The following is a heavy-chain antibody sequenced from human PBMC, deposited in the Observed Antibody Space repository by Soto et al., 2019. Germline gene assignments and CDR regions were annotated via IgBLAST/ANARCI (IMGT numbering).Heavy chain of an antibody. D-gene: IGHD2-21*02. CDR2: ISSSSSYI. V-gene: IGHV3-21*01. J-gene: IGHJ4*02. CDR3: ARVDTCGGDCYPRPLPAVVDY. Sequence: EVQLVESGGGLVKPGGSLRLSCAASGFTFSSYSMNWVRQAPGKGLEWVSSISSSSSYIYYADSVKGRFTISRDNAKNSLYLQMNSLRAEDTAVYYCARVDTCGGDCYPRPLPAVVDYWGQGTLVTVSS. CDR1: GFTFSSYS.